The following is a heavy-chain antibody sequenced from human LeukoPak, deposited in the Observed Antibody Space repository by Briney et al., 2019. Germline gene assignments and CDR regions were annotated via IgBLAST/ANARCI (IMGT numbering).Heavy chain of an antibody. CDR2: ISSSGDTI. CDR3: ARQGSEIDY. CDR1: GFTLSHYY. V-gene: IGHV3-11*01. Sequence: PGGSLRLSCAASGFTLSHYYMTWIRQAPGKGLEWLSCISSSGDTIYYADSVKGRFTASRNNAENPLYLQMNSLRAEDTAMYYCARQGSEIDYWGQGTLVTVSS. J-gene: IGHJ4*02.